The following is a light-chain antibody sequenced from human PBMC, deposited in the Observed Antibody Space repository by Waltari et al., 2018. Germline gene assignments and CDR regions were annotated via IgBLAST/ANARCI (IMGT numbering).Light chain of an antibody. CDR1: SGHSSYA. V-gene: IGLV4-69*01. CDR2: VNSDGSH. Sequence: QLMLTQSPSASASLGASVSLTCTLSSGHSSYAVAWHQQRPGKGPRYLMKVNSDGSHIKGDGIPDRFSGSSSGAERYLTISSLQSEDEADYYCQTGGFGIWVFGGGTKLTVL. J-gene: IGLJ3*02. CDR3: QTGGFGIWV.